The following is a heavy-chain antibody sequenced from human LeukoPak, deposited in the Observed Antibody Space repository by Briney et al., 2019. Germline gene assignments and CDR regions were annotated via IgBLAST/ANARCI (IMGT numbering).Heavy chain of an antibody. CDR1: GYTFTDYH. Sequence: ASVKVSCKASGYTFTDYHMHWVRQAPGQGLEWLGWINPNSGGTNYAGKFQGRVTMTSDTSISTAYMDLSRLRSDDTAVYYCARQERGDGYRADAFDIWGQGTMVTVSS. CDR2: INPNSGGT. J-gene: IGHJ3*02. V-gene: IGHV1-2*02. D-gene: IGHD5-24*01. CDR3: ARQERGDGYRADAFDI.